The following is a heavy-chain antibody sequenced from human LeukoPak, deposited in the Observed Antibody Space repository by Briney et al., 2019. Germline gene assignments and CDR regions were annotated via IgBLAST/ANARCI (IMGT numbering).Heavy chain of an antibody. CDR3: ARVTLAFDI. J-gene: IGHJ3*02. Sequence: SETLSLTCTVSGDSISTYYWNWIRQPPGKGLEWIGYIYHSGSTNYNPSLKSRVTISVDTSKNQFSLKLSSVTAADTAVYYCARVTLAFDIWGQGTMVTVSS. CDR2: IYHSGST. CDR1: GDSISTYY. V-gene: IGHV4-59*01.